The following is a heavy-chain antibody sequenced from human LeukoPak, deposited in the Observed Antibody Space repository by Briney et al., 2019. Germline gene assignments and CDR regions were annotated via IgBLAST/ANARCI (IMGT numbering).Heavy chain of an antibody. Sequence: ASVKVSCKASGYTFTSYGISWVRQAPGQGLEWMGWISAYNGNTNYAQKFQGRVTITRNTSISTAYMELSSLRSEDTAVYYCARGLTAMDFDYWGQGTLVTVSS. CDR1: GYTFTSYG. J-gene: IGHJ4*02. CDR2: ISAYNGNT. D-gene: IGHD5-18*01. CDR3: ARGLTAMDFDY. V-gene: IGHV1-18*01.